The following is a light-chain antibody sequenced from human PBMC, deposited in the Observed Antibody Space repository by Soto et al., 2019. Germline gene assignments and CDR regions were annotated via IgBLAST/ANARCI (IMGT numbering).Light chain of an antibody. CDR1: QSISSY. Sequence: DIQMTQSPSSLSASVGVRVTITFRASQSISSYLNWYQLKPGKPPRLLIYAASSLQSGVPSRFSGSGSGTDFTLTISSLQPEDFATYSCQQSYNSPQTFGRGTKVDIK. CDR3: QQSYNSPQT. V-gene: IGKV1-39*01. J-gene: IGKJ1*01. CDR2: AAS.